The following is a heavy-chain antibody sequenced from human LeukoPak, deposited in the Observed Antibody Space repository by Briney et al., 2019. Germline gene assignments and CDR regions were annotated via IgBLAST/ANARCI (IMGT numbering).Heavy chain of an antibody. Sequence: SVKGSCKASGGTFSSYAISWVRQAPGQGLEWMGRIIPSLGIANYAQKFQGRVTITADKSTSTAYMELSSLRSEDTAVYYCARSELTTVTTGNWFDPWGQGTLVTVSS. V-gene: IGHV1-69*04. J-gene: IGHJ5*02. D-gene: IGHD4-17*01. CDR3: ARSELTTVTTGNWFDP. CDR1: GGTFSSYA. CDR2: IIPSLGIA.